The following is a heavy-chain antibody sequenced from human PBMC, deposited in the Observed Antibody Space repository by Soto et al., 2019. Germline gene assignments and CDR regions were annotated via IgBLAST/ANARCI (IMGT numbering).Heavy chain of an antibody. D-gene: IGHD3-16*02. Sequence: QLQLQESGPGLVKASETLSLTCSVSGDSISRSANYWGWVRHSPGRGLEWIGSFYYSGKTYFNPSLRSRVSFSADTSNNQISLTLTSVTAADTARYFCAKHPFNPLVTPYWYFDFWGRGTLVTVST. CDR3: AKHPFNPLVTPYWYFDF. V-gene: IGHV4-39*01. J-gene: IGHJ2*01. CDR1: GDSISRSANY. CDR2: FYYSGKT.